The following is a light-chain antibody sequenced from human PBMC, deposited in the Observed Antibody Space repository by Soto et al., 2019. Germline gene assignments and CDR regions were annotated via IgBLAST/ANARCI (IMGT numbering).Light chain of an antibody. CDR3: HQYDSSPLT. Sequence: EIVLTQSPGTLSLSPGERATLSCRASQSINNRYLAWYQQKPGQAPRLLIYAASSRATGIPDRFSGSGSGTDFTLTISRLEPEDFAVYYCHQYDSSPLTFGGGTKVEIK. V-gene: IGKV3-20*01. CDR2: AAS. CDR1: QSINNRY. J-gene: IGKJ4*01.